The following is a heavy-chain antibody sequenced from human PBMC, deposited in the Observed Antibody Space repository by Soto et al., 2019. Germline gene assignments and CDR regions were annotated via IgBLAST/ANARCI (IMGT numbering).Heavy chain of an antibody. CDR2: IYYSGST. V-gene: IGHV4-39*01. Sequence: SETLSLTXTVSGGSISSSSYYWGWIRQPPGKGLEWIGSIYYSGSTYYNPSLKSRVTISVDTSKNQFSLKLSSVTAADTAVYYCARSYYYGMDVWGQGTTVTVSS. CDR3: ARSYYYGMDV. CDR1: GGSISSSSYY. J-gene: IGHJ6*02.